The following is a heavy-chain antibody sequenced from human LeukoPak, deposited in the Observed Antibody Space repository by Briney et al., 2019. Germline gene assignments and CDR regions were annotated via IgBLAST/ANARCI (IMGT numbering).Heavy chain of an antibody. CDR2: VYYTGST. CDR3: ARSLWFGEPNWFDP. V-gene: IGHV4-39*07. Sequence: PSETLSLTCTVSGGSISSGGYFWGWIRQPPGKGLEWIGSVYYTGSTYYSPSLKSRVTISVDTSKNQFSLKLSSVTAADTAVYYCARSLWFGEPNWFDPWGQGTLVTVSS. CDR1: GGSISSGGYF. J-gene: IGHJ5*02. D-gene: IGHD3-10*01.